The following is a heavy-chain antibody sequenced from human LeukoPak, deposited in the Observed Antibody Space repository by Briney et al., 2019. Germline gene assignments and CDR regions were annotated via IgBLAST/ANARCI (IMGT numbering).Heavy chain of an antibody. J-gene: IGHJ4*02. Sequence: PGGSLRLSCAASGFTFSTNAMSWVRQAPGKGLEWVSAISGSGGSTYYADSVKGRFTISRDNSKNTLYLQMNSLRAENTAVYYCAKPLVGTYYFDSWGQGNLVTVSS. CDR2: ISGSGGST. CDR3: AKPLVGTYYFDS. CDR1: GFTFSTNA. D-gene: IGHD2-21*02. V-gene: IGHV3-23*01.